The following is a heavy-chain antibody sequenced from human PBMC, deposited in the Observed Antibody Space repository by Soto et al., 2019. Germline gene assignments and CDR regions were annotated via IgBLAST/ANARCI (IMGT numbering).Heavy chain of an antibody. J-gene: IGHJ6*03. CDR2: ISSSSSYI. CDR1: GFTFSSYS. Sequence: PGGSLRLSCAASGFTFSSYSMNWVRQAPGKGLEWVSSISSSSSYIYYADSVKGRFTISRDNAKNSLYLQMNSLRAEDTAVYYCARAVIAARHTAYYYYYMDVWGKGTTVTVSS. D-gene: IGHD6-6*01. V-gene: IGHV3-21*01. CDR3: ARAVIAARHTAYYYYYMDV.